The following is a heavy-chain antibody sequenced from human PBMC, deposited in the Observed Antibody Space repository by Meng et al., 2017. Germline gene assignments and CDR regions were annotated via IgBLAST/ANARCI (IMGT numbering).Heavy chain of an antibody. D-gene: IGHD4-17*01. J-gene: IGHJ2*01. CDR1: GGSISSYY. V-gene: IGHV4-4*07. CDR2: IYTSGST. CDR3: AGDYGDYRDWYFDL. Sequence: QVQLQESGPGLVKPSETLSLTCTGSGGSISSYYWSWIRQPAGKGLEWIGRIYTSGSTNYNPSLKSRVTMSVDTSKNQFSLKLSSVTAADTAVYYCAGDYGDYRDWYFDLWGRGTLVTVSS.